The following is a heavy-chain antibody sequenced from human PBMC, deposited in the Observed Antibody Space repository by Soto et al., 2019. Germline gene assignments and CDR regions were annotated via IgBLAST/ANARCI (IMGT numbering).Heavy chain of an antibody. Sequence: VPLVESGGGLVQPGGSLRLSCAASGFTFSSYWMHWVRQAPGKGLVWVSGVKSDGSITIYADSVKGRFTISKDNAKNTLYLQMNSLRDEDTAIYYCARSYDYWGQGALVTVSS. CDR2: VKSDGSIT. CDR1: GFTFSSYW. CDR3: ARSYDY. J-gene: IGHJ4*02. V-gene: IGHV3-74*01.